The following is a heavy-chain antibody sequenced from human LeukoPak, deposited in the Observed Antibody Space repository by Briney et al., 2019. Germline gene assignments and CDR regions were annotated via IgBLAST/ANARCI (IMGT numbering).Heavy chain of an antibody. D-gene: IGHD3-9*01. CDR3: ARGGIDILTGYPGGWFDP. CDR2: ISSSGSTI. V-gene: IGHV3-48*04. CDR1: GFTFSSYA. Sequence: PGGSLRLSCAASGFTFSSYAMSWVRQAPGKGLEWVSYISSSGSTIYYADSVKGRFTISRDNAKNSLYLQMNSLRAEDTAVYYCARGGIDILTGYPGGWFDPWGQGTLVTVSS. J-gene: IGHJ5*02.